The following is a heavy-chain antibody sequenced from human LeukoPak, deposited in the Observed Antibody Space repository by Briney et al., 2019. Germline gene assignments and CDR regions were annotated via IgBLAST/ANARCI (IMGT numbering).Heavy chain of an antibody. J-gene: IGHJ5*02. V-gene: IGHV4-39*07. D-gene: IGHD3-9*01. CDR2: LSYIGST. CDR1: GGSISSTSYF. CDR3: ARDHYDILTGYQKGWFDP. Sequence: SETLSLTCTVSGGSISSTSYFWGWIRQPPGKGLEWIGHLSYIGSTYYKSSLKSRVTISVDTSKNQFSLKLSSVTAADTAVYYCARDHYDILTGYQKGWFDPWGQGTLVTVSS.